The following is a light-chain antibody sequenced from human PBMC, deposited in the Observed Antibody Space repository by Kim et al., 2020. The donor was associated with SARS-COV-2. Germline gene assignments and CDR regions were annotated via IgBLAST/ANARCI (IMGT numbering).Light chain of an antibody. J-gene: IGKJ1*01. V-gene: IGKV1-39*01. CDR2: AAS. Sequence: DIQMTQYPSSLSASVGDRVTITCRTTQSISSHLNWYQQKPGRAPKFLIYAASNLQSGVPSRFSGSGSGTDFTLTITSLQPEDFATYYCQQSHSTPRTFGQGTKVDIK. CDR1: QSISSH. CDR3: QQSHSTPRT.